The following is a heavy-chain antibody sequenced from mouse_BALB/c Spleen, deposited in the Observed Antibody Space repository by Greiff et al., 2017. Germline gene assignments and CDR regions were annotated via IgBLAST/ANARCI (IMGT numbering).Heavy chain of an antibody. Sequence: QVQLQQSGAELVKPGASVKLSCKTSGYTFTSYWIQWVKQRPGQGLGWIGEIFPGTGTTYYNEKFKGKATLTIDTSSSTAYMQLSSLTSEDSAVYFCARYYDGYPFDYWGQGTTLTVSS. CDR3: ARYYDGYPFDY. J-gene: IGHJ2*01. V-gene: IGHV1S132*01. D-gene: IGHD2-3*01. CDR1: GYTFTSYW. CDR2: IFPGTGTT.